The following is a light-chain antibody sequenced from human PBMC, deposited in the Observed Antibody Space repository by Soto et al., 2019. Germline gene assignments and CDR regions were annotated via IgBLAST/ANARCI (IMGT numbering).Light chain of an antibody. V-gene: IGLV2-11*01. CDR3: CSYAGTSKIYV. CDR1: SNDVGGYNY. J-gene: IGLJ1*01. CDR2: DVT. Sequence: QSVLTQPRSVSGSPGQSVTISCTGTSNDVGGYNYVSWYQRHPGEPPKLMIYDVTKRPSGVPDRFSGSKSGNTASLTVSGLQADDEADYYCCSYAGTSKIYVFGTGTKVTVL.